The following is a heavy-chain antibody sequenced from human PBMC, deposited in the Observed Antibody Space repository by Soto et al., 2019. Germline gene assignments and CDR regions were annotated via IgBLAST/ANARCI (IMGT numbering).Heavy chain of an antibody. CDR1: GFTFSSDW. V-gene: IGHV3-74*01. CDR3: TRGRYCNGGSCYFDY. Sequence: GGSLRLSCAVSGFTFSSDWMHWVRQAPGKGLVWVSRINSDGSSTSYADSVKGRFTISRDNAKNTLYLQMNSLRAEDTAVYYCTRGRYCNGGSCYFDYWAPGTLVTVSS. CDR2: INSDGSST. D-gene: IGHD2-15*01. J-gene: IGHJ4*02.